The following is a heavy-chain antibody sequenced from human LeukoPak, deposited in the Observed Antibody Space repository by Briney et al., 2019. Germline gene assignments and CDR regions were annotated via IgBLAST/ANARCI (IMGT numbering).Heavy chain of an antibody. V-gene: IGHV3-48*01. CDR2: ISSSSTTM. J-gene: IGHJ6*03. CDR1: EFTFSSYN. Sequence: GGSLRLSCAASEFTFSSYNMNWVRQAPGKGLEWVSYISSSSTTMYYANSVKGRFTISRDNARNSLYLQMNSLRAEDTAVYYCARDFGDYGYYYYMDVWGKGTTVTVSS. D-gene: IGHD4-17*01. CDR3: ARDFGDYGYYYYMDV.